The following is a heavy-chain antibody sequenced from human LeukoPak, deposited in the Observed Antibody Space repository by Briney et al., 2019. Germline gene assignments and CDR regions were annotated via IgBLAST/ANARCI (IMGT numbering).Heavy chain of an antibody. Sequence: SETLSLTCTVSGGSISSYYWSWIRQPPGKDLEWVGSMYYIGNAYYSPTLMSRVTMSVDMSKNQFSLKLSSVTAADTAVYYCARFWGLGLSRGPSGMDVWGQGTTVTVPS. V-gene: IGHV4-59*12. CDR2: MYYIGNA. D-gene: IGHD3-10*01. CDR1: GGSISSYY. J-gene: IGHJ6*02. CDR3: ARFWGLGLSRGPSGMDV.